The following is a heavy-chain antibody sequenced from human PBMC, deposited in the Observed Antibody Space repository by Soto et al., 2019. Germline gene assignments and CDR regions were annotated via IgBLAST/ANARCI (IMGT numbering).Heavy chain of an antibody. D-gene: IGHD6-19*01. CDR3: ARDPSVAGTYYYYYYGMDV. J-gene: IGHJ6*02. V-gene: IGHV1-18*01. CDR1: GGTFSSYG. Sequence: ASVKVSCKASGGTFSSYGISWVRQAPGQGLEWMGWISAYNGNTNYAQKLQGRVTMTTDTSTSTAYMELRSLRSDDTAVYYCARDPSVAGTYYYYYYGMDVWGQGTTVTVSS. CDR2: ISAYNGNT.